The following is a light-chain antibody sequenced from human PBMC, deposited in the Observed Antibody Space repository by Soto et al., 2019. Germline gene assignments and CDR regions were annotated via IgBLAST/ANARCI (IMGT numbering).Light chain of an antibody. Sequence: EIVLTQSPGTLSLSPGERATLSCRSSQIVSSSYLAWCQQKPGQAPRLXIYGTSSRDTGIPDRFSGSGSGTDFTLTISRLEPEDFAVYYCQQYGSSPWTFGQGTKVDIK. CDR2: GTS. CDR1: QIVSSSY. J-gene: IGKJ1*01. V-gene: IGKV3-20*01. CDR3: QQYGSSPWT.